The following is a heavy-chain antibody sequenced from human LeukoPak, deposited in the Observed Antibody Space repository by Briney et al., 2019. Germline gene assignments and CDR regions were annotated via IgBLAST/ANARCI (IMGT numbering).Heavy chain of an antibody. D-gene: IGHD6-19*01. Sequence: SETLSLTCTVSGGSISSYYWSWIRQPPGKGLEWIGYIYYSGSTNYNPSLKSRVTISIDTSKNHFSLKLSSVTAADTAVYYCARGGSSGWLDYWGKETLVTASS. CDR3: ARGGSSGWLDY. CDR2: IYYSGST. J-gene: IGHJ4*02. CDR1: GGSISSYY. V-gene: IGHV4-59*01.